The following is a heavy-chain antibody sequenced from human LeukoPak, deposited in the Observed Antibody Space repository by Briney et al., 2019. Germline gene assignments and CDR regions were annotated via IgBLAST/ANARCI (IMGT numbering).Heavy chain of an antibody. CDR3: ARSYDYVWGSYRPEGYYFDY. D-gene: IGHD3-16*02. V-gene: IGHV4-59*08. Sequence: SETLSLTCTVSGGSISSYYWSWIRQPPGKGLEWIGYIYYSGSTNYNPSLKSRVTIPVDTSKNQFSLKLSSVTAADTAVYYCARSYDYVWGSYRPEGYYFDYWGQGTLVTVSS. CDR2: IYYSGST. J-gene: IGHJ4*02. CDR1: GGSISSYY.